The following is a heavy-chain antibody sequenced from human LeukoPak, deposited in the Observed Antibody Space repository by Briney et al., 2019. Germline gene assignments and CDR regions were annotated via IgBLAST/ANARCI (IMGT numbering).Heavy chain of an antibody. CDR1: GGSISSSSYY. J-gene: IGHJ4*02. CDR3: ARLSEMTTVVTSFDY. Sequence: SETLSLTCTVSGGSISSSSYYWGWIRQPPGKGLEWIGSIYYSGSTYYNPSLKSRVTISVDTSKNQFSLKLSSVTAADTAVYYCARLSEMTTVVTSFDYWGQGTLVTVSS. D-gene: IGHD4-23*01. CDR2: IYYSGST. V-gene: IGHV4-39*01.